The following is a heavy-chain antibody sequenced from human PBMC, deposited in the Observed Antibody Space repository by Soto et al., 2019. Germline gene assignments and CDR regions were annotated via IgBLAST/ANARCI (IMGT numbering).Heavy chain of an antibody. V-gene: IGHV5-51*01. CDR1: GYKFGSAW. Sequence: GESLKISCNGVGYKFGSAWVGWVRQMPGKGLEWMGIIKPGTSDIRYSPSCRGHVTISADEAVSTAYLQWSSLKASDTAMYYCARQLSPICDSWGQGTLVPVYS. CDR2: IKPGTSDI. CDR3: ARQLSPICDS. D-gene: IGHD3-3*02. J-gene: IGHJ4*02.